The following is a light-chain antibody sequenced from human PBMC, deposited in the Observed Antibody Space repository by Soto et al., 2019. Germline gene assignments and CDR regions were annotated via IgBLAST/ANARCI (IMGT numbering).Light chain of an antibody. V-gene: IGKV3-15*01. CDR3: QQYNNWPQA. CDR1: QSVSSSY. J-gene: IGKJ1*01. CDR2: GAS. Sequence: EVVLTQSPGTLSLSPGGRATLSCRASQSVSSSYLAWYQQKPGQAPRLLIYGASTRATGIPARFSGSGSGTEFTLTISSLQSEDFAVYYCQQYNNWPQAFGQGTKVDIK.